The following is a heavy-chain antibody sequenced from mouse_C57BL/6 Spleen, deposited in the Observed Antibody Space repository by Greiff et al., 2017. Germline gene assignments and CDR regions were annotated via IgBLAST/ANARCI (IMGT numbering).Heavy chain of an antibody. CDR1: GYTFTSYW. V-gene: IGHV1-53*01. J-gene: IGHJ4*01. D-gene: IGHD2-1*01. CDR2: INPSNGGT. Sequence: QVQLQQPGTELVKPGASVKLSCKASGYTFTSYWMHWVKQRPGQGLEWIGNINPSNGGTNYNEKFKSKATLTVDKSSSTAYMQLSSLTSEDSAVYYCARDGNYVRRHYYAMDYWGQGTSVTVSS. CDR3: ARDGNYVRRHYYAMDY.